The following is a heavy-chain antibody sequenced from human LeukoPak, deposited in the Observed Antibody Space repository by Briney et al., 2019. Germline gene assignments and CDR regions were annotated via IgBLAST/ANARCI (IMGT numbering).Heavy chain of an antibody. V-gene: IGHV4-39*01. J-gene: IGHJ4*02. CDR3: ARSGFYSGYGY. CDR1: GGSISSSSYY. D-gene: IGHD5-12*01. Sequence: SETLSLTCTVSGGSISSSSYYWGWIRQPPGKGLEWIGSIYYSGSTYYNPSLKSRVTISVDTSKNQFSLKLSSVTAADTAVYYCARSGFYSGYGYWGQGTLVTVSS. CDR2: IYYSGST.